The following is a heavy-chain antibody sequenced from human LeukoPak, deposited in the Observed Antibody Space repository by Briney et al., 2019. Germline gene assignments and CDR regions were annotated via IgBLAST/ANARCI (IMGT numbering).Heavy chain of an antibody. CDR1: GYTFTSYY. CDR2: INPSGGST. V-gene: IGHV1-46*01. J-gene: IGHJ4*02. Sequence: ASVKVSCKASGYTFTSYYMHWVRRAPGQGLEWMGIINPSGGSTSYAQKFQGRVTMTRDTSTSTVYMELSSLRSEDTAVYYCARGRVDIVATIHSSGWEQGDYWGQGTLVTVSS. CDR3: ARGRVDIVATIHSSGWEQGDY. D-gene: IGHD5-12*01.